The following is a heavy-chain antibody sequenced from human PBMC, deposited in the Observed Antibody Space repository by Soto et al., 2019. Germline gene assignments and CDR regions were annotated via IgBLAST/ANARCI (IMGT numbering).Heavy chain of an antibody. Sequence: SETLSLTCTVSGGSISSYYWSWIRQPPGKGLEWIGYIYYSGSTNYNPSLKSRVTISVDTSKNQFSLKLSSVTAADTAVYYCARDDWNYDADWFDPWGQGTLVTVSS. CDR2: IYYSGST. CDR1: GGSISSYY. V-gene: IGHV4-59*01. J-gene: IGHJ5*02. D-gene: IGHD1-7*01. CDR3: ARDDWNYDADWFDP.